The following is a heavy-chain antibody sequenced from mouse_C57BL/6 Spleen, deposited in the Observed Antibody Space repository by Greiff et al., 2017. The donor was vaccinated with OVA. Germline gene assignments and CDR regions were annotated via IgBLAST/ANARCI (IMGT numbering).Heavy chain of an antibody. J-gene: IGHJ4*01. CDR2: ISSGSSTI. V-gene: IGHV5-17*01. D-gene: IGHD2-1*01. CDR1: GFTFSDYG. CDR3: ARQNGNCGGAMDY. Sequence: EVQLQQSGGGLVKPGGSLKLSCAASGFTFSDYGMHWVRQAPEKGLEWVAYISSGSSTIYYADTVKGQFTISRDNAKNTLFLQMASLRSEDTAMYDCARQNGNCGGAMDYWGQGTSVTVSS.